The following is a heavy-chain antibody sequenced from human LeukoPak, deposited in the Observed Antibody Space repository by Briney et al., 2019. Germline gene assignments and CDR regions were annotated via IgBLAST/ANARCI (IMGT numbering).Heavy chain of an antibody. CDR1: GFTFSSYW. J-gene: IGHJ6*02. D-gene: IGHD3-3*01. Sequence: GGSLRLSCAASGFTFSSYWMSWVRQAPGKGLEWVANIKQDGSEKYYVDSVKGRFTLSRDNAKNSLYLQMNSLRAEDTAVYYCARVDPPYDFWSGYWNSYYYGMDVWGQGTTVTVSS. CDR2: IKQDGSEK. CDR3: ARVDPPYDFWSGYWNSYYYGMDV. V-gene: IGHV3-7*03.